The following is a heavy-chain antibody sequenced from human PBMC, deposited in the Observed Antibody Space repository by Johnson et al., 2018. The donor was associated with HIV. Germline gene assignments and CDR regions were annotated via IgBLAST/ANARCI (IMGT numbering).Heavy chain of an antibody. CDR1: GFTFSSYA. D-gene: IGHD2-2*01. V-gene: IGHV3-23*04. CDR2: ISGSGGST. J-gene: IGHJ3*02. Sequence: VQLVESGGGLVQPGGSLRLSCAASGFTFSSYAMSWVRQAPGKGLEWVSAISGSGGSTYYADSVKGRFTISRDNSKNTLYLQMNSLRAEDTAVYYCARETGDPVVPAARDAFDIWGQGTMVTVSS. CDR3: ARETGDPVVPAARDAFDI.